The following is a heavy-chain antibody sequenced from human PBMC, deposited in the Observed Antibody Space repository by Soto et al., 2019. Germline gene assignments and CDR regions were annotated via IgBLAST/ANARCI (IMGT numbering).Heavy chain of an antibody. J-gene: IGHJ3*01. CDR3: ARDQLYYNDISGRPLNAFDV. D-gene: IGHD3-22*01. CDR1: GFTFSSYA. Sequence: PGGSLRLSCAASGFTFSSYAMSWVRQAPGKGLEWVSAIGGSGGVTYYADSVKGRFTISRDNSKNTLYLQMNSLRAEDTAVYYCARDQLYYNDISGRPLNAFDVWGQGTKVTVSS. CDR2: IGGSGGVT. V-gene: IGHV3-23*01.